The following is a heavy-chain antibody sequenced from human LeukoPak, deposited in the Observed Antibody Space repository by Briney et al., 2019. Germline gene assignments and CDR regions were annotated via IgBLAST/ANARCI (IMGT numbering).Heavy chain of an antibody. V-gene: IGHV1-69*13. CDR3: ARGPHGYSGYDALDY. CDR1: GGTFSSYA. D-gene: IGHD5-12*01. CDR2: IIPIFGTA. Sequence: ASVKVSCKASGGTFSSYAISWVRQAPRQGLEWMGGIIPIFGTANYAQKFQGRVTITADESTSTAYMELSSLRSEGTAVYYCARGPHGYSGYDALDYWGQGTLVAVSS. J-gene: IGHJ4*02.